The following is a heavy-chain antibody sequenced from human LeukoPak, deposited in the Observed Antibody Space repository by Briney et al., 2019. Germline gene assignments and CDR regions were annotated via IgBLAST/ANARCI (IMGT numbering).Heavy chain of an antibody. J-gene: IGHJ4*02. CDR1: GGSISSNNYF. Sequence: SETLSLTCTVSGGSISSNNYFWGWIRQPPGKGLEWIGSIYDSGSTYYNPSLKSRVTISVDTSKNQFSLKLNSVTAADTAMYYCASIRVPYGDLPFDYWGQGTLVTVSS. D-gene: IGHD4-17*01. V-gene: IGHV4-39*01. CDR3: ASIRVPYGDLPFDY. CDR2: IYDSGST.